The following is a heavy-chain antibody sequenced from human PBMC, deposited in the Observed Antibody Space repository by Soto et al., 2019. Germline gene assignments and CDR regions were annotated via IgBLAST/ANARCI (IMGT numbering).Heavy chain of an antibody. Sequence: ASVKVSCKASGYTFTSYGISWVRQAPGQGLEWMGWISAYNGNTNYAQKLRGRVTMTTDTSTSTAYMELRSLRSDDTAVYYCARDGVLLWFGESPTYYFDYWGQGTLVTVSS. J-gene: IGHJ4*02. CDR1: GYTFTSYG. V-gene: IGHV1-18*01. CDR2: ISAYNGNT. D-gene: IGHD3-10*01. CDR3: ARDGVLLWFGESPTYYFDY.